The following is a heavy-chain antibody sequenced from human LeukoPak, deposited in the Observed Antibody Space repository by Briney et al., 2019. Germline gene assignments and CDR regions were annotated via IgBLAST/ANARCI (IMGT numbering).Heavy chain of an antibody. CDR1: GGSIISGNW. V-gene: IGHV4-4*02. D-gene: IGHD5-12*01. CDR2: IYHSGRT. CDR3: ASSDGLPPRSDSSYDVFDY. Sequence: SETLSLTCAVSGGSIISGNWWSWVRQPPGKGLEWIGEIYHSGRTNYNPSLKSRVTISLDKSKNQFSLNLSSVTAADTALFYCASSDGLPPRSDSSYDVFDYWGQGTLVTVSS. J-gene: IGHJ4*02.